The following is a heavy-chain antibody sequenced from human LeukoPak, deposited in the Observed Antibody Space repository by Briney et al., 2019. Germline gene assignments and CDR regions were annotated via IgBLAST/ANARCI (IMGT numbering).Heavy chain of an antibody. CDR2: IIPIFGIA. CDR3: ATNVVGATDY. Sequence: SVKVSCKASGGTFSSYAISWVRQAPGQGLEWMGRIIPIFGIANYAQKFQGRVAITADKSTSTVYMELSSLRSEDTAVYYCATNVVGATDYWGQGTLVTVSS. D-gene: IGHD1-26*01. V-gene: IGHV1-69*04. J-gene: IGHJ4*02. CDR1: GGTFSSYA.